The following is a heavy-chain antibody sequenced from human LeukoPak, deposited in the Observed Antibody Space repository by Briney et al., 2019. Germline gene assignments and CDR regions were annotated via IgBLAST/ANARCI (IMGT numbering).Heavy chain of an antibody. CDR2: ISSSSSYI. J-gene: IGHJ4*02. Sequence: GGSLRLSCAASGFTFNTYSMNWVRQAPGKGLEWVSSISSSSSYIYYADSLKGRFTISRDNVKNSLYLQMNSLRAEDTAVYYCARATPSGLLWFGADRAYFDYWGQGTLVTVSS. V-gene: IGHV3-21*01. D-gene: IGHD3-10*01. CDR1: GFTFNTYS. CDR3: ARATPSGLLWFGADRAYFDY.